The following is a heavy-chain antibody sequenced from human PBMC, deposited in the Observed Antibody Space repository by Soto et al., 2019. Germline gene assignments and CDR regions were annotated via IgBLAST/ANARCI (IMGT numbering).Heavy chain of an antibody. J-gene: IGHJ4*02. CDR1: GGSFSGYY. CDR2: INHSGST. CDR3: ARVPNDYGDYVGVEFDY. Sequence: SETLSLTCAVYGGSFSGYYWSWIRQPPGKGLEWIGEINHSGSTNYNPSLKSRVTISVDTSKNQFSLKLSSVTAADTAVYYCARVPNDYGDYVGVEFDYWGQGTLVTASS. V-gene: IGHV4-34*01. D-gene: IGHD4-17*01.